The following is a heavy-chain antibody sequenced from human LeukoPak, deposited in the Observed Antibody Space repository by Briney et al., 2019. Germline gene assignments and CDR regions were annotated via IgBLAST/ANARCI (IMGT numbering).Heavy chain of an antibody. CDR3: AKDSSLYGTSWWGNYFDY. CDR2: IRFDGSIK. Sequence: GGSLRLSCAASGFTFSSYGMHWVRQAPGKGLEWVAFIRFDGSIKYYADSVEGRFTISRDSSKNTLYLQMNSLRAEEPAVYYCAKDSSLYGTSWWGNYFDYWRQETRVPVPT. CDR1: GFTFSSYG. D-gene: IGHD6-13*01. V-gene: IGHV3-30*02. J-gene: IGHJ4*02.